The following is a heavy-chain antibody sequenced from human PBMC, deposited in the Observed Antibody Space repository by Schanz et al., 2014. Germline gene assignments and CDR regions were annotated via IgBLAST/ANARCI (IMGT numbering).Heavy chain of an antibody. Sequence: EVQLVESGGGLVQPGGSLRLSCAASGFTFNDYWMHWVRQAPGKGLVWVSRINSDGRSTNYADSVKGRFSISRDNARNTLHLQMDSLTDEAPAVYYCAGGPRGGYIESWGQGTLVIVSS. D-gene: IGHD3-16*01. V-gene: IGHV3-74*02. CDR2: INSDGRST. CDR3: AGGPRGGYIES. CDR1: GFTFNDYW. J-gene: IGHJ4*02.